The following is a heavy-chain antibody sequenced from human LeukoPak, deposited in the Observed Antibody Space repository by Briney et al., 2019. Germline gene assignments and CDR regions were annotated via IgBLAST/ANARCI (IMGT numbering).Heavy chain of an antibody. CDR3: ARGGYCSSTSCYPYFDY. V-gene: IGHV1-69*06. CDR2: IIPIFGTA. CDR1: GGTFSSYA. D-gene: IGHD2-2*01. Sequence: SVKVSCKASGGTFSSYAISWVRQAPGQGLEWMGGIIPIFGTANYAQEFQGRVTITADKSTSTAYMELSSLRSEDTAVYYCARGGYCSSTSCYPYFDYWGQGTLVTVSS. J-gene: IGHJ4*02.